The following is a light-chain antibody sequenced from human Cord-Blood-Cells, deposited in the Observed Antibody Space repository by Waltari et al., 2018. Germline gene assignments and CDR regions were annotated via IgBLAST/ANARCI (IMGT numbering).Light chain of an antibody. Sequence: VLTHSPLSLPVPPGEPASIPFTPRESVLHSNGYNYLDWYLQKPGQSPRHLTYLGSTRAAGVPDRLSGSGSGTDVTLKISRVEAEDVGVDYRRQALQAPYTSGQGTKLEL. J-gene: IGKJ2*01. CDR2: LGS. CDR3: RQALQAPYT. V-gene: IGKV2-28*01. CDR1: ESVLHSNGYNY.